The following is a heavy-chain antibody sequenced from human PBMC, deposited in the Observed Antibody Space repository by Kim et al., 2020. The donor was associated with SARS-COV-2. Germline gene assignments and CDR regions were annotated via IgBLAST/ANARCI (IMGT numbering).Heavy chain of an antibody. CDR1: GFTLTDYY. V-gene: IGHV1-2*02. CDR3: AREVQHSNSFDY. CDR2: INPDSAGT. Sequence: ASVKVSCKPSGFTLTDYYMNWVRQAPGQGLEWIGWINPDSAGTNYAPNFQGRVTVTRDTSINTAYMELTRLTSDDTAIYYCAREVQHSNSFDYWGQGTLV. D-gene: IGHD3-22*01. J-gene: IGHJ4*02.